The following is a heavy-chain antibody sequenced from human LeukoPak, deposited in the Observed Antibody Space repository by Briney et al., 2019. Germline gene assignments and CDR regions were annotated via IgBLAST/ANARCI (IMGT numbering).Heavy chain of an antibody. Sequence: SETLSLTCTVSGGSISSGGYYWSWIRQHPGKGLEWIGYIYYSGSTYYNPSLKSRVTISVDTSKNQFSLKLSSVTAADTAVYYCARDIEYSSSNWGQGTLVTVSS. J-gene: IGHJ4*02. V-gene: IGHV4-31*03. D-gene: IGHD6-6*01. CDR3: ARDIEYSSSN. CDR1: GGSISSGGYY. CDR2: IYYSGST.